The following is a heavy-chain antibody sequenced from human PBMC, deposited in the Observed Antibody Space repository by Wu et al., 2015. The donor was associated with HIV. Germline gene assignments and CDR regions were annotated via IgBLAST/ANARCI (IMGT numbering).Heavy chain of an antibody. Sequence: QVQLVQSGAEVKRPGASVKVSCKASRYTFNDHYMHWVRRAPGQGLEWMGWSNPNNGDTNYAQKFQGRATMTRDTSSSTAYMEITRLRSDDTAVYYCARDQDYYGFGEFYLYYYYGMDVVGPRDHGHRLL. V-gene: IGHV1-2*02. CDR1: RYTFNDHY. J-gene: IGHJ6*02. CDR3: ARDQDYYGFGEFYLYYYYGMDV. CDR2: SNPNNGDT. D-gene: IGHD3-10*01.